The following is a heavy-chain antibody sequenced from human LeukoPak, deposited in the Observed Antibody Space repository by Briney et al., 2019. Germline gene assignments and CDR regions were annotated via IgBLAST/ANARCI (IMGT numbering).Heavy chain of an antibody. J-gene: IGHJ4*02. CDR2: INWSGGST. Sequence: PGGSLRLACVPSEFTFGDYGMSWVSQAPGNGLEWVFDINWSGGSTGYADSGKGRFTNARDNAKNSMYLQMNRLRAEDTALYYCARDGYDSSGYYDWGQGTLVTVSS. D-gene: IGHD3-22*01. CDR3: ARDGYDSSGYYD. V-gene: IGHV3-20*04. CDR1: EFTFGDYG.